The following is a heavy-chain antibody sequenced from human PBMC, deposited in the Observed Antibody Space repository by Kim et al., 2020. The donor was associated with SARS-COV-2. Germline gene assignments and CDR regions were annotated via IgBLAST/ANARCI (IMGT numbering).Heavy chain of an antibody. CDR1: GFTFSSYG. J-gene: IGHJ6*02. V-gene: IGHV3-33*01. CDR2: IWYDGSNK. D-gene: IGHD2-2*01. Sequence: GGSLRLSCAASGFTFSSYGMHWVRQAPGKGLEWVAVIWYDGSNKYYADSVKGRFTISRDNSKNTLYLQMNSLRAEDTAVYYCARDYCSSTSCYVSYYYGMDVWGQGTTVTVSS. CDR3: ARDYCSSTSCYVSYYYGMDV.